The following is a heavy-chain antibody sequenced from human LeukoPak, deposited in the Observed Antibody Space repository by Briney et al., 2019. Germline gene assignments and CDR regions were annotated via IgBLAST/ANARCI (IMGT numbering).Heavy chain of an antibody. CDR1: GFTFSSYS. V-gene: IGHV3-48*01. D-gene: IGHD5-18*01. CDR3: TGAMVTYVFDY. CDR2: ISSSSSTI. Sequence: PGGSLRLSCAASGFTFSSYSMNWVRQAPGKGLEWVSYISSSSSTIYYADSVKGRFTISRDNAKNSLYLQMNSLRAEDTAVYYCTGAMVTYVFDYWGQGTLVTVSS. J-gene: IGHJ4*02.